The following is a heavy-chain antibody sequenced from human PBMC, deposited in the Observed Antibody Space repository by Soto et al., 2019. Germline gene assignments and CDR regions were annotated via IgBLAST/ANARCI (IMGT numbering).Heavy chain of an antibody. CDR1: GFTFGDYA. CDR3: AKDTLPSSTSCFDY. J-gene: IGHJ4*02. Sequence: GGSLRLSCASSGFTFGDYAMHWVRQAPGKGLEWVSGISWNSGSIGYADSVKGRFTISRDNAKNSLYLQMNSLRAEDTALYYCAKDTLPSSTSCFDYWGQGTLVTVSS. V-gene: IGHV3-9*01. CDR2: ISWNSGSI. D-gene: IGHD2-2*01.